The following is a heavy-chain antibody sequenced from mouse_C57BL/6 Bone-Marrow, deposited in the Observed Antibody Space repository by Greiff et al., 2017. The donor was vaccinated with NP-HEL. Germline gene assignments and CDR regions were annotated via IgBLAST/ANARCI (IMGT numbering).Heavy chain of an antibody. V-gene: IGHV1-69*01. J-gene: IGHJ4*01. CDR2: LDPSDSYT. CDR3: ASGYSNSPYYAMDY. Sequence: VQLQQPGAELVMPGASVKLSCKASGYTFTSYWMHWVQQRPGQGLEWIGELDPSDSYTNYNQKFKGKSTLTVDKSSSTAYMQLSSLTSEDSAVYYCASGYSNSPYYAMDYWGQGTSVTVSS. D-gene: IGHD2-5*01. CDR1: GYTFTSYW.